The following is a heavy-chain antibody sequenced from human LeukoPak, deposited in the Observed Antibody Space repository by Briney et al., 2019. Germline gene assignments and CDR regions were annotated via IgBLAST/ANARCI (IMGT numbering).Heavy chain of an antibody. CDR2: IRYDGSNK. D-gene: IGHD3-9*01. CDR3: KTAYEILTGYVFDY. Sequence: GGSLRLSCAASGFTFSSYGMHWVRQAPGKGLEWVAFIRYDGSNKYYADSVKGRFTISRDNSKNTLYLQMNSLGAEDTVLYNRKTAYEILTGYVFDYWGQGTLVTVSS. CDR1: GFTFSSYG. V-gene: IGHV3-30*02. J-gene: IGHJ4*02.